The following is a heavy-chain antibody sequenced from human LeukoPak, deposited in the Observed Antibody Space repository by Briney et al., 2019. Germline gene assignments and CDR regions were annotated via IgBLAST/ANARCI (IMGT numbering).Heavy chain of an antibody. J-gene: IGHJ4*02. V-gene: IGHV4-38-2*02. Sequence: SETLSLTCSVSSFSFSIPYYWGWIRQPPGQGLEWIGSINPSGHTYYNGSLKSRVTISVDTSRNQFSLKLSSVTAADTAVYYCARISVAGTAPDYWGQGTLVTVSS. CDR2: INPSGHT. CDR3: ARISVAGTAPDY. CDR1: SFSFSIPYY. D-gene: IGHD6-19*01.